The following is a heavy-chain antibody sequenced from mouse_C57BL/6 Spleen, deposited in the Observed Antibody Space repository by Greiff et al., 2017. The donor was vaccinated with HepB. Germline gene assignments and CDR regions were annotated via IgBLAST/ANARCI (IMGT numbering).Heavy chain of an antibody. V-gene: IGHV3-1*01. CDR1: GYSITSGYD. D-gene: IGHD1-1*01. Sequence: EVQLQQSGPGMVKPSQSLSLTCTVTGYSITSGYDWHWIRHFPGNKLEWMGYISYSGSTNYNPSLKSRISITHDTSKNHFFLKLNSVTTEDTATYYCAREGYYGFDYWGQGTTLTVSS. CDR2: ISYSGST. CDR3: AREGYYGFDY. J-gene: IGHJ2*01.